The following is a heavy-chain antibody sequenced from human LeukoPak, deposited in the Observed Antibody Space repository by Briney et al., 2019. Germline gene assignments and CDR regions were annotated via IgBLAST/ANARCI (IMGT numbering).Heavy chain of an antibody. J-gene: IGHJ4*02. CDR2: VYYSGST. CDR1: GGSVSSDGFY. Sequence: SETPSLTCTVSGGSVSSDGFYWTWIRQPPGKGLEWIGYVYYSGSTNYNPSLKSRVTISLDTSKNRFSLKLNSVTAADTAVFYCARRLTRPERFDSWGQGTLVTVSS. CDR3: ARRLTRPERFDS. V-gene: IGHV4-61*08. D-gene: IGHD3-9*01.